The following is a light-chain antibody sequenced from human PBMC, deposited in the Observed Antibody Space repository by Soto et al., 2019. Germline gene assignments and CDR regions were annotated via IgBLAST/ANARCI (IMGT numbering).Light chain of an antibody. CDR3: SSYTSSSTPYVV. CDR2: DVS. CDR1: SSDVGGYNY. Sequence: QSALTQPASVSGSPVQSITISCTGTSSDVGGYNYVSWYQQHPGKAPKLMIYDVSNRPSGVSNRFSGSKSGNTASLTISGLQAEDEADYYCSSYTSSSTPYVVFGGGTQLTVL. J-gene: IGLJ2*01. V-gene: IGLV2-14*01.